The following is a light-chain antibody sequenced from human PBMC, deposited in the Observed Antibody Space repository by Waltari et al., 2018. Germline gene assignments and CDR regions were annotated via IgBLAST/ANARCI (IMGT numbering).Light chain of an antibody. CDR1: QSVGSSS. V-gene: IGKV3-20*01. CDR2: RAS. CDR3: QQHGTLPAT. Sequence: DIVLTQSPGTASLSPGERVTLSCRASQSVGSSSLAWYQQKPGQAPRLVIYRASRRATSIPDRFSGSESGTDFSLTISRLEPEEFAVYYCQQHGTLPATFGQGTKVEIK. J-gene: IGKJ1*01.